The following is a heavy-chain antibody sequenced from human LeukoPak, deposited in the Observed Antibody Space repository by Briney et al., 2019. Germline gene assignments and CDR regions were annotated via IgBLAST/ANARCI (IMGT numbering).Heavy chain of an antibody. J-gene: IGHJ4*02. V-gene: IGHV4-59*12. CDR1: GGSISSYY. CDR3: ARDVVAAPGTWDY. D-gene: IGHD6-13*01. CDR2: IYYSGST. Sequence: SETLSLTCTVSGGSISSYYWSWIRQPPGKGLEWIGYIYYSGSTNYNPSLKSRVTMSVDTSKNPFSLKLSSVTAADTAVYYCARDVVAAPGTWDYWGQGTLVTVSS.